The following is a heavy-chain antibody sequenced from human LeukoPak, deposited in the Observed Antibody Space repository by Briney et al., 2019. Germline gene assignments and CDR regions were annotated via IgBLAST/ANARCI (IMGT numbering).Heavy chain of an antibody. V-gene: IGHV5-51*01. Sequence: SGESLKISCKGSGYSFTSYWIGWVRQMPGKGLEWMGIIYPGDSDTRYSPSFQGQVTISADKSISTAYLQWSSLKASDTAMYYCARLDVEAVAGPRKTYYYYGMDVWGQGTTVTVSS. CDR3: ARLDVEAVAGPRKTYYYYGMDV. J-gene: IGHJ6*02. D-gene: IGHD6-19*01. CDR1: GYSFTSYW. CDR2: IYPGDSDT.